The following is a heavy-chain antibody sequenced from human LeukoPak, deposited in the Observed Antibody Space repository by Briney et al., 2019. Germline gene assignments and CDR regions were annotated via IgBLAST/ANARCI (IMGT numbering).Heavy chain of an antibody. V-gene: IGHV3-66*01. D-gene: IGHD2-15*01. CDR3: ARGGYCSGGSCYSDGAFDI. J-gene: IGHJ3*02. Sequence: GGSLRLSCAASGFTVSSNYMSWVRQAPGKGLEWVSVIYSGGSTYYADSVKGRFTISRDNSKNTLYLQMNSLRAEDTAVYYCARGGYCSGGSCYSDGAFDIWGQGAMVTVSS. CDR2: IYSGGST. CDR1: GFTVSSNY.